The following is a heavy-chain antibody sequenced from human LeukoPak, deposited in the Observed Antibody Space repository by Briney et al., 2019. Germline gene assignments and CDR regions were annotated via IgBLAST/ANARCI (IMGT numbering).Heavy chain of an antibody. Sequence: GGSLRLSCAASGFTFSSYAMSWVRQAPGKGLEWVSGSGSGGSTYYADSVKGRFTISRDNSKNTLYLQMNSLRAEDTVVYYCAKSSYYDSSGYYREYYFDYWGPGTLVTVSS. J-gene: IGHJ4*02. D-gene: IGHD3-22*01. CDR3: AKSSYYDSSGYYREYYFDY. V-gene: IGHV3-23*01. CDR1: GFTFSSYA. CDR2: SGSGGST.